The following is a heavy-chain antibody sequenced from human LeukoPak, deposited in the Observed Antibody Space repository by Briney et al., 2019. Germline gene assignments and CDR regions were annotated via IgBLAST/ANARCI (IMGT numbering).Heavy chain of an antibody. CDR3: AKSHSGSYYNSFDY. CDR2: ISYDGSNK. D-gene: IGHD3-10*01. CDR1: GFTFSSYG. Sequence: PGRSLRLSCAASGFTFSSYGMHWVHQAPGKGLEWVAVISYDGSNKYYADSVKGRFTISRDNSKNTLYLQMNSLRAEDAAVYYCAKSHSGSYYNSFDYWGQGTLVTVSS. J-gene: IGHJ4*02. V-gene: IGHV3-30*18.